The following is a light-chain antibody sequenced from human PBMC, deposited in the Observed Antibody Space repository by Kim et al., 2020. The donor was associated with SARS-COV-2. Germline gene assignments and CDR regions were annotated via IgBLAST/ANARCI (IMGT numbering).Light chain of an antibody. CDR2: AKN. CDR3: NSRDTSGNRV. Sequence: VASGSTVRITCHGASPRSYYACWFHQKPGQAPVLVTYAKNNRPSEIPDRFTSSGSGKSASLTITGAQAEDEADYYCNSRDTSGNRVFCGGTQLTVL. J-gene: IGLJ3*02. V-gene: IGLV3-19*01. CDR1: SPRSYY.